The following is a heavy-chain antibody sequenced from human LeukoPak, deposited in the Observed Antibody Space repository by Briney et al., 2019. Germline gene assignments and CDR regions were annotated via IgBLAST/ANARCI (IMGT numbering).Heavy chain of an antibody. J-gene: IGHJ3*02. CDR1: GFTFSDYY. D-gene: IGHD2-2*01. Sequence: GGSLRLSCAASGFTFSDYYMSWIRQAPGKGLEWVSYISSRGSTIYYAVSVKGRFTISRDNAKNSLYLQMNSLKTEDTAVYYCTTDVDEGDIVVVSAAWKTFDIWGQGTMVTVSS. CDR2: ISSRGSTI. CDR3: TTDVDEGDIVVVSAAWKTFDI. V-gene: IGHV3-11*01.